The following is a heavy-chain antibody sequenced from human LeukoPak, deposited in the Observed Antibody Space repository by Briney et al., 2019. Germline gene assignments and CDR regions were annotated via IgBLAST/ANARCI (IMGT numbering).Heavy chain of an antibody. J-gene: IGHJ3*01. CDR2: IYYSGST. Sequence: SETLSLTCTASGGSISSYYRSWVRQPPGKGLEWIGYIYYSGSTNYNPSLKSRVTISVVTSKNQFSLKLSSVTAADTAVYFCAKEIHRWAFDFWGQGTMVTVSS. CDR3: AKEIHRWAFDF. CDR1: GGSISSYY. D-gene: IGHD4-23*01. V-gene: IGHV4-59*01.